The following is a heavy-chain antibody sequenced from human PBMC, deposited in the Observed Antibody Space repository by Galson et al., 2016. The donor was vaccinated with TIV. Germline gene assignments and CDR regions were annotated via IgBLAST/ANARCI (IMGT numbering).Heavy chain of an antibody. CDR3: ARAVSSGDYAFGAFDV. CDR1: GFTFRAYT. D-gene: IGHD4-17*01. Sequence: SLRLSCAASGFTFRAYTMNWVRQAPGKGLEWVSSISISGSHTYYTDSVKGRFTISRDNAQSSLFLQLNRLRAEDTAVYYCARAVSSGDYAFGAFDVWGQGTVVAVSS. CDR2: ISISGSHT. V-gene: IGHV3-21*06. J-gene: IGHJ3*01.